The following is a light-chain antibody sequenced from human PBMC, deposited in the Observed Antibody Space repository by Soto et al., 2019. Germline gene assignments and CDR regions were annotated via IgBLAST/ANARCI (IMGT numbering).Light chain of an antibody. CDR2: RDN. V-gene: IGLV3-9*01. Sequence: SYELTQPLSVSVALGQTARITCGGNNIGSKNVYWYQQKPGQAPVLVIYRDNNRPSGIPGRFSGSNSGNTATLTISRAQAGDEADYYCQVWDSSTARVFGGGTKLTVL. CDR3: QVWDSSTARV. CDR1: NIGSKN. J-gene: IGLJ3*02.